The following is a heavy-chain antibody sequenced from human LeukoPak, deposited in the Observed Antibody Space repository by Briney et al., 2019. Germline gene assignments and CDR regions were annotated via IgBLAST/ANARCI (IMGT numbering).Heavy chain of an antibody. CDR2: IYHSGST. V-gene: IGHV4-38-2*02. Sequence: SETLSLTCTVSGYSISSGYYWGWIRQPPGKGLEWIGSIYHSGSTYYNPSLKSRVTISVDTSKNQFSLKLSSVTAADTAVYYCARDPPIAVAGSGGAFDIWGQGTMVTVSS. D-gene: IGHD6-19*01. CDR3: ARDPPIAVAGSGGAFDI. J-gene: IGHJ3*02. CDR1: GYSISSGYY.